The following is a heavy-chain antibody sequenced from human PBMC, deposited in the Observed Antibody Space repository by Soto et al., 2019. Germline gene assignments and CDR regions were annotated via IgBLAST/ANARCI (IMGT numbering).Heavy chain of an antibody. Sequence: PSETLSLTCNVSGGSISNYYWSWIRQPPGKGLEWIGYIYYSGTTNYNPSLKSRVTISIDTSKSQFSLKLSSVTAADTAVYYCARDGRGYSGYSYDSWGQGTLVTVS. CDR2: IYYSGTT. CDR1: GGSISNYY. CDR3: ARDGRGYSGYSYDS. J-gene: IGHJ4*02. D-gene: IGHD5-12*01. V-gene: IGHV4-59*01.